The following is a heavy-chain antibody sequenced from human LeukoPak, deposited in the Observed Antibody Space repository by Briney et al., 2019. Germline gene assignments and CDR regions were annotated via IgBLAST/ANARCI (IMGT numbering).Heavy chain of an antibody. D-gene: IGHD5-24*01. V-gene: IGHV3-23*01. CDR2: INGGGDTT. Sequence: GGSLRLSCATSGFTFVSYAMTWVRQAPGKGLEWVSAINGGGDTTYYADSVKGRFTVSRDRSTNTLFLQMSSLRAEDSGMYYCAKALDTYGYMRFDYWGQGTLVTVSS. CDR1: GFTFVSYA. J-gene: IGHJ4*02. CDR3: AKALDTYGYMRFDY.